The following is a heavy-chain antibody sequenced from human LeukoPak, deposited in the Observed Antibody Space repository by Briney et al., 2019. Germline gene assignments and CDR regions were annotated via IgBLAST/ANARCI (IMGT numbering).Heavy chain of an antibody. CDR2: INPNSGGT. J-gene: IGHJ5*02. D-gene: IGHD6-19*01. V-gene: IGHV1-2*02. CDR3: ARVLARQWLVEGWFDP. Sequence: ASVKVSCKASGYTFTGYYMHWVRQAPGQGLEWRGWINPNSGGTNYAQKFQGRVTMTRDTSISTAYMELSRLRSDDTAVYYCARVLARQWLVEGWFDPWGQGTLVTVSS. CDR1: GYTFTGYY.